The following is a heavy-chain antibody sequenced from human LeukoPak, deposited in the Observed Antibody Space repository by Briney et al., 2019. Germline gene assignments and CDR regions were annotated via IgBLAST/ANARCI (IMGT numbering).Heavy chain of an antibody. J-gene: IGHJ5*02. CDR3: ARAAYSSSWYSSYNWFDP. CDR1: GGSFSGYY. V-gene: IGHV4-34*01. Sequence: SETLSLTCAVYGGSFSGYYWSWIRQPPGKGLEWIGEINHSGSTNYNPSLKSRVTISVDTSKNQFSLKLSSVTAADTAVYYCARAAYSSSWYSSYNWFDPWGQGTLVTVSS. CDR2: INHSGST. D-gene: IGHD6-13*01.